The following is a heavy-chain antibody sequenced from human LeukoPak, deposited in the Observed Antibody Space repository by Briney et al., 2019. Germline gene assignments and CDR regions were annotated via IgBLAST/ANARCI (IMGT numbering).Heavy chain of an antibody. CDR2: ISRSSRHV. V-gene: IGHV3-21*01. CDR3: VRDLMGSGSTTAYLHH. J-gene: IGHJ1*01. D-gene: IGHD1-1*01. Sequence: GGSLRLSCAAYGFTFSDYSINWVRQAPGKGLEWVSSISRSSRHVYYAGSVKGRFTISRDNAKNSLYLQMNSLRAEDMAVYFCVRDLMGSGSTTAYLHHWGQGTLVTVSS. CDR1: GFTFSDYS.